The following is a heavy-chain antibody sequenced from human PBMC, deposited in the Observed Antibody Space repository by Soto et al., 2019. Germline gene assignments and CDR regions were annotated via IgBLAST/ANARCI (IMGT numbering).Heavy chain of an antibody. V-gene: IGHV3-74*01. Sequence: EVQLVESGGGLVQPGGSLRLSCEASGFSFSSYWMLWVRQDPGKGLLWVARVGPDGGGTSYADSVKGRFTIFRDNAKNTVYLQMNSLRVEDTAVYFCARGRWELLPSDWGQGTLVTVSS. D-gene: IGHD1-26*01. CDR1: GFSFSSYW. CDR3: ARGRWELLPSD. CDR2: VGPDGGGT. J-gene: IGHJ4*02.